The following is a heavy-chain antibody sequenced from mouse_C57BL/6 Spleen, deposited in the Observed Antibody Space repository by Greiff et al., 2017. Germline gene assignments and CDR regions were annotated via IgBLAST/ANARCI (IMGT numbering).Heavy chain of an antibody. J-gene: IGHJ4*01. Sequence: QVQLQQPGAELVKPGASVKLSCKASGYTFTSYWMHWVKQRPGQGLEWIGMIHPNSGSTNYNEKFKSKATLTVDKSSSTAYMQLNSLTSEDSAVYSGARGVLRQRGDYAMDYWGQGTSVTVSS. D-gene: IGHD1-2*01. CDR3: ARGVLRQRGDYAMDY. V-gene: IGHV1-64*01. CDR2: IHPNSGST. CDR1: GYTFTSYW.